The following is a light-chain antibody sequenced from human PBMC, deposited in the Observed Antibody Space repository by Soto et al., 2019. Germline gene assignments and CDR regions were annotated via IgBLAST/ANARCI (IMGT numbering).Light chain of an antibody. CDR3: QTWGTGIRV. J-gene: IGLJ1*01. CDR2: VNSDGSH. CDR1: SGHSNYA. V-gene: IGLV4-69*01. Sequence: HPVLTQSPSASASLGASVKLTCTLSSGHSNYAIAWHQQQPEKGPRCLMMVNSDGSHRKGDGIPDRFSGSSSGAQRYLTISSLQSEDEADYYCQTWGTGIRVFGTGTKLTVL.